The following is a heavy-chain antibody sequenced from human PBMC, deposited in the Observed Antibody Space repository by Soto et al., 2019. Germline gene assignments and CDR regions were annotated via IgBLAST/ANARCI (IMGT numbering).Heavy chain of an antibody. CDR1: GYTFTSYG. Sequence: ASVKVSCKASGYTFTSYGISWVRQAPGQGLEWMGWISAYNGNTNYAQKLQGRVTMTTDTSTSTAYMELSSLRSEDTAVYYCARGHSYYDFWSGYYFFGYWGQGTLVTVSS. V-gene: IGHV1-18*01. D-gene: IGHD3-3*01. CDR3: ARGHSYYDFWSGYYFFGY. J-gene: IGHJ4*02. CDR2: ISAYNGNT.